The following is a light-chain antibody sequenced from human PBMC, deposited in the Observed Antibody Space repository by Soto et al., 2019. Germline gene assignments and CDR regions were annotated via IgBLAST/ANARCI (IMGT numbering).Light chain of an antibody. J-gene: IGLJ2*01. CDR2: DVS. Sequence: QSALTQPASVSGSPGQSITISCTGTSSDVGGYNYVSWYQQLPGKAPKLMIYDVSNRPSGVSNRFSGSKSGNTATLTISGLQAEDEADYYCSSYTRSSTNVVVGGGTKVTVL. V-gene: IGLV2-14*01. CDR3: SSYTRSSTNVV. CDR1: SSDVGGYNY.